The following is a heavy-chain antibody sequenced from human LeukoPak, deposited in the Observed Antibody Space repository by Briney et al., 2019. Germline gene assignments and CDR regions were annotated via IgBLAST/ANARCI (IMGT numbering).Heavy chain of an antibody. CDR1: GFTFDDYA. V-gene: IGHV3-23*01. D-gene: IGHD3-10*01. CDR2: ISGSGGST. Sequence: PGGSLRLSCAASGFTFDDYAMHWVRQAPGKGLEWVSAISGSGGSTYYADSVKGRFTISSDNSKNTLYLQMNSLRAEDTAVYYCANYYGSGSPVDYWGQGTLVTVSS. J-gene: IGHJ4*02. CDR3: ANYYGSGSPVDY.